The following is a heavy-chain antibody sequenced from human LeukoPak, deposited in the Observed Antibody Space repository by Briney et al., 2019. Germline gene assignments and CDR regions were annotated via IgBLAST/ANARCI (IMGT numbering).Heavy chain of an antibody. J-gene: IGHJ4*02. V-gene: IGHV3-21*01. Sequence: GGSLRLSCAASGFTFSSYSMNWVRQAPGKGLEWVSSISSSSSYIYYADSVKGRFTISRDNAKNSLYLQMNSLRAGDTAVYYCARGVPEGIRYFDWSRPYYFDYWGQGTLVTVSS. D-gene: IGHD3-9*01. CDR3: ARGVPEGIRYFDWSRPYYFDY. CDR1: GFTFSSYS. CDR2: ISSSSSYI.